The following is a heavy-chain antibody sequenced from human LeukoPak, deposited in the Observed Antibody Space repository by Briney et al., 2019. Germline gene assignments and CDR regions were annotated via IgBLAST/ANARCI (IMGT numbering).Heavy chain of an antibody. CDR1: GYTFTVYY. CDR2: INPNSGDT. J-gene: IGHJ4*02. CDR3: ARDYCGGDCFPDY. D-gene: IGHD2-21*02. Sequence: GASVKVSCKASGYTFTVYYVHWVRQAPGQGLEWMGRINPNSGDTNYAQKLQGRVTMTRDTSISTAYMELSRLRSDDTAVYYCARDYCGGDCFPDYWGQGTLVTVSS. V-gene: IGHV1-2*06.